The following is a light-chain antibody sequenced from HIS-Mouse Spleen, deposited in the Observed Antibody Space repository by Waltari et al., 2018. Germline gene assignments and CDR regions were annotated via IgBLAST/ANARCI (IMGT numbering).Light chain of an antibody. V-gene: IGLV2-14*03. CDR2: DVS. CDR3: SSYTSSSTVV. CDR1: SSDVGGYKH. J-gene: IGLJ2*01. Sequence: QSALTQPASVSGSPGQSITISCTGTSSDVGGYKHVSWYQQHPGKAPNRMIYDVSNRPSGVSNRFSGSKSGNTASLTISGLQAEDEADYYCSSYTSSSTVVFGGGTKLTVL.